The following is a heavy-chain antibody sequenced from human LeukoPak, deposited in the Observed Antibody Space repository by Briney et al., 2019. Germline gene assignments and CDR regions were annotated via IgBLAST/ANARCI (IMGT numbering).Heavy chain of an antibody. CDR1: GLTFCDFW. D-gene: IGHD5-18*01. V-gene: IGHV3-74*01. CDR3: ATGHSYGYDY. Sequence: YPGGSLRLSCAASGLTFCDFWMHWVRQPPGKGLVWVALVKGDGRTTIYADSVKGRFTISRDNAKNTLYLQMNSLRADDPGVYYCATGHSYGYDYWGQGVLVTVSS. J-gene: IGHJ4*02. CDR2: VKGDGRTT.